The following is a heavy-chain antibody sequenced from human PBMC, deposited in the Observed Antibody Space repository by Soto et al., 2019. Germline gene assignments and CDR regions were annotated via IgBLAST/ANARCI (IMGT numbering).Heavy chain of an antibody. V-gene: IGHV3-53*04. CDR3: ARGGGSTVTFDY. J-gene: IGHJ4*02. Sequence: EVQLVESGGGWVQPGGSLRLSCAVSGFTVSTNYVSWVRQAPGKGLELVSVLYGTFTYYTDSVQGRFTISRHNSQNTFYLHMNNLRTDDTAVYYCARGGGSTVTFDYWGQGTLVTVSS. D-gene: IGHD4-17*01. CDR1: GFTVSTNY. CDR2: LYGTFT.